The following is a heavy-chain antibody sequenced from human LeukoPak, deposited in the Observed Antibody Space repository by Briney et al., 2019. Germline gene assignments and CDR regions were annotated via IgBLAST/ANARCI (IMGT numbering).Heavy chain of an antibody. D-gene: IGHD2-21*02. CDR2: IYTSGST. CDR1: GGSISSGSYY. CDR3: ARDCGGDCGDYFDY. J-gene: IGHJ4*02. Sequence: SETLSLTCTVSGGSISSGSYYWSWIRQPARKGLEWIGRIYTSGSTNYNPSLKSRVTISVDTSKNQFSLKLSSVTAADTAVYYCARDCGGDCGDYFDYWGQGTLVTVSS. V-gene: IGHV4-61*02.